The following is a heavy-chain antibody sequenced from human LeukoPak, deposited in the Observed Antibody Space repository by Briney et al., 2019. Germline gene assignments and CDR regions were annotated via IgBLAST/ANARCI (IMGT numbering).Heavy chain of an antibody. V-gene: IGHV4-28*06. CDR3: ARNGGYYDSSGYSVPGWYFDL. CDR2: IYYSGST. Sequence: PSETLSLTCAVSGYSISSSNWWGWIRQPPGKGLEWIGYIYYSGSTNYNPSLKSRVTMSVDTSKNQFSLKLSSVTALDTAVYYCARNGGYYDSSGYSVPGWYFDLWGRGTLVTVSS. D-gene: IGHD3-22*01. CDR1: GYSISSSNW. J-gene: IGHJ2*01.